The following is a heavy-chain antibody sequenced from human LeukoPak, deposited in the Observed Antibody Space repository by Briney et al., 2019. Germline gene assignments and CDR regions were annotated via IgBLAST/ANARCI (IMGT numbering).Heavy chain of an antibody. CDR3: ARGMATGGRLDY. Sequence: GRSLRLSCAASGFTFDDYAMHWVRQAPGKGLEWVSGISWNSGSIGYADSVKGRFNISRDNAKNSLFLQMNSLRAEDMALYYCARGMATGGRLDYWGQGTLVTVSS. CDR2: ISWNSGSI. D-gene: IGHD5-24*01. J-gene: IGHJ4*02. CDR1: GFTFDDYA. V-gene: IGHV3-9*03.